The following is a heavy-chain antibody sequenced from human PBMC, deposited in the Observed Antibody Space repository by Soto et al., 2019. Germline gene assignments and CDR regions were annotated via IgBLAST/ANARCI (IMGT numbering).Heavy chain of an antibody. CDR1: GFTVSSNY. V-gene: IGHV3-66*01. CDR2: IYSGGST. CDR3: AREPGNHYYYYGMDV. J-gene: IGHJ6*02. Sequence: GGSLRLSCAASGFTVSSNYMSWVRQAPGKGLEWVSVIYSGGSTYYADSVKGRFTISRDNSKNTLYLQMNSLRAEDTAVYYCAREPGNHYYYYGMDVWGQGTTVTVSS.